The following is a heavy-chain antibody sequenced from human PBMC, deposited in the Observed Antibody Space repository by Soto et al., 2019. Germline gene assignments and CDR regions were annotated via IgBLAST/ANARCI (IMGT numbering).Heavy chain of an antibody. CDR3: AKDGGGGSPPRFAYYYSGMDV. CDR1: GFTFSSYG. Sequence: QVQLVESGGGVVQPGRSLRLSCAASGFTFSSYGMHWVRQAPGKRLEGVAVISYDASNIYYAYSVKGPFTISRDNSKNTLYLQMNSLRAEDTAVYYCAKDGGGGSPPRFAYYYSGMDVWGQGTPVPVSS. D-gene: IGHD3-10*01. CDR2: ISYDASNI. V-gene: IGHV3-30*18. J-gene: IGHJ6*02.